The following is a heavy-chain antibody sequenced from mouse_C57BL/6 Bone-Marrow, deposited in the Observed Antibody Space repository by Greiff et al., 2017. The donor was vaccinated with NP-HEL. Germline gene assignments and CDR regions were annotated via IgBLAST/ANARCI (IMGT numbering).Heavy chain of an antibody. CDR1: GFSLTSYG. J-gene: IGHJ4*01. V-gene: IGHV2-6-1*01. D-gene: IGHD1-1*01. CDR2: IWSDGST. Sequence: VHLVESGPGLVAPSQSLSITCTVSGFSLTSYGVHWVRQPPGKGLEWLVVIWSDGSTTYNSALKSRLSISKDNSKSQVFLKMNSLQTDDTAMYYCARQDSLGGYYAMDYWGQGTSVTVSS. CDR3: ARQDSLGGYYAMDY.